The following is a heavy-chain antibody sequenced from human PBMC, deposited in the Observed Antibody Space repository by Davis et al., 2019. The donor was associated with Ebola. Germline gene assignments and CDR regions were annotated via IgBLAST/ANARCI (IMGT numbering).Heavy chain of an antibody. CDR3: ARGSGGYSYGRGPGGY. CDR1: GGTFSSYA. V-gene: IGHV1-69*11. J-gene: IGHJ4*02. D-gene: IGHD5-18*01. Sequence: SVKVSCKASGGTFSSYAISWVRQAPGQGLEWMGIINPSGGSTSYAQKFQGRVTITADESTSTAYMELSSLRSEDTAVYYCARGSGGYSYGRGPGGYWGQGTLVTVSS. CDR2: INPSGGST.